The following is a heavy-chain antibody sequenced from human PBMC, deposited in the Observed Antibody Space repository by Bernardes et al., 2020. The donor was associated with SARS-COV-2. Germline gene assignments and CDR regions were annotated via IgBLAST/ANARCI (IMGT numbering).Heavy chain of an antibody. CDR3: ARVGVFEAYCEGDCYSRDYYYFGMDV. D-gene: IGHD2-21*02. V-gene: IGHV1-18*01. CDR1: GYTFSTYG. CDR2: INPHKGYT. J-gene: IGHJ6*02. Sequence: ASVKVSCKTSGYTFSTYGINWVRQAPGQGLEWMGWINPHKGYTKSPEDFQGRVTLTTDTSTTTAYMELRSLSSDDTAVYYCARVGVFEAYCEGDCYSRDYYYFGMDVWGQGTPVTVSS.